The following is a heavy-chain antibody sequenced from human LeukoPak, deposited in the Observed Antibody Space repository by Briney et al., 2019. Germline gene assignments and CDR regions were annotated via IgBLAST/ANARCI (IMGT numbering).Heavy chain of an antibody. CDR1: GGSISSYY. CDR3: ARAVGGIARGVDY. J-gene: IGHJ4*02. V-gene: IGHV4-59*12. Sequence: PSETLSLTCTVSGGSISSYYWSWIRQPPGKGLEWIGYIYYSGSTNYNPSLKSRVTISVDTSKNQFSPKLSSVTAADTAVYYCARAVGGIARGVDYWGQGTLVTVSS. D-gene: IGHD6-13*01. CDR2: IYYSGST.